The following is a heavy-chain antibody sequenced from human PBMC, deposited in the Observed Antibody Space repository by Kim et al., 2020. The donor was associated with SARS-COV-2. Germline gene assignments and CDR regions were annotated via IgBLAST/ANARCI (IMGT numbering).Heavy chain of an antibody. Sequence: SVKVSCKASGGTFSSYAISWVRQAPGQGLEWMGGIIPIFGTANYAQKFQGRVTITADESTSTAYMELSSLRSEDTAVYYCARGGDILTGYCDYWGQGTLVTVSS. D-gene: IGHD3-9*01. CDR1: GGTFSSYA. J-gene: IGHJ4*02. CDR2: IIPIFGTA. CDR3: ARGGDILTGYCDY. V-gene: IGHV1-69*13.